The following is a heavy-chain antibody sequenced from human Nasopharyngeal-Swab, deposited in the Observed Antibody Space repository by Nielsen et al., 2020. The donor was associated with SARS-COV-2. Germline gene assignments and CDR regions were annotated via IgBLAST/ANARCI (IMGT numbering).Heavy chain of an antibody. V-gene: IGHV3-11*01. CDR3: AKGTVWFGES. D-gene: IGHD3-10*01. J-gene: IGHJ5*02. Sequence: WSGQPPGKGLQWISYITSGNSVQYADSVRGRFTISRDNSKNTLYLQMNSLRAEDTAVYYCAKGTVWFGESWGQGTLVTVSS. CDR2: ITSGNSV.